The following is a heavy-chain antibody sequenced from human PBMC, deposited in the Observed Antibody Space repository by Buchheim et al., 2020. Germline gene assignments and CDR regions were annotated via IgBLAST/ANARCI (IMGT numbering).Heavy chain of an antibody. CDR1: GGSISSGGYS. CDR2: IYHSGST. J-gene: IGHJ6*02. Sequence: QLQLQESGSGLVKPSQTLSLTCAVSGGSISSGGYSWSWIRQPPGKGLEWIGYIYHSGSTDYNPSLKSRVTISVDRSKQQVSLKLSSVTAADTAVYYCARAGIAAAGNYGMDVWGQGTT. V-gene: IGHV4-30-2*01. D-gene: IGHD6-13*01. CDR3: ARAGIAAAGNYGMDV.